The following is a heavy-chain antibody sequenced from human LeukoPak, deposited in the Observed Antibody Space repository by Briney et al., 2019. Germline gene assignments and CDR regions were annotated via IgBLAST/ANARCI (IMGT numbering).Heavy chain of an antibody. CDR1: GGSFSGYY. J-gene: IGHJ4*02. D-gene: IGHD3-10*01. V-gene: IGHV4-34*01. Sequence: SETLSLTCAAYGGSFSGYYWSWIRQPPGKGLEWIGEINHSGSTNYNPSLKSRVTISVDTSKNQFSLKLSSVTAADTAVYYCARGGTAYGSGSYYKGLTDYWGQGTLVTVSS. CDR3: ARGGTAYGSGSYYKGLTDY. CDR2: INHSGST.